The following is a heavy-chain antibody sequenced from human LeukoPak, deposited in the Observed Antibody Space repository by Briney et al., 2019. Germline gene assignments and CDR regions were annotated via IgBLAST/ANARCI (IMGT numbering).Heavy chain of an antibody. Sequence: GESLKISCKSSGYRFTNYWIAWVRQMPGKGLEWMGIIYPGDSDIRYSPSFQGQVTISADKSISPAYLQWSSLKASDTAIYYCARRRGYTSSWYDYWGQGTLVTVSS. CDR1: GYRFTNYW. V-gene: IGHV5-51*01. CDR2: IYPGDSDI. J-gene: IGHJ4*02. CDR3: ARRRGYTSSWYDY. D-gene: IGHD6-13*01.